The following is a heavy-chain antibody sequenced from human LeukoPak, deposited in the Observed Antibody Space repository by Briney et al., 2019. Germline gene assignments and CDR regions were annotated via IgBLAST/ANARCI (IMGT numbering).Heavy chain of an antibody. CDR2: IYYSGST. CDR1: GGSISSYY. Sequence: KASETLSLTCTVSGGSISSYYWSWIRQPPGKGLEWIGYIYYSGSTNYNPSLKSRVTISVDTSKNQFSLKLSSVTAADTAVYYCARTWIQLWVFDIWGQGTMVTVSS. D-gene: IGHD5-18*01. V-gene: IGHV4-59*12. CDR3: ARTWIQLWVFDI. J-gene: IGHJ3*02.